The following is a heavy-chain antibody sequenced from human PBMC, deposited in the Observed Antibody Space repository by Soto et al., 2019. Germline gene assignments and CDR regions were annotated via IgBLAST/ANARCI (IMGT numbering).Heavy chain of an antibody. J-gene: IGHJ6*02. CDR1: GFIFGDYA. CDR2: IGGREFGGTT. D-gene: IGHD3-16*01. Sequence: GGSLRLSCTGSGFIFGDYAMSWVRQAPGKGLEWVAFIGGREFGGTTDYAASVKGRFSLSRDDSRSIAYLQMSSLKTEDTAVYYCTRDWGRRGVLTSFGMDVWGQGTTVTVSS. V-gene: IGHV3-49*04. CDR3: TRDWGRRGVLTSFGMDV.